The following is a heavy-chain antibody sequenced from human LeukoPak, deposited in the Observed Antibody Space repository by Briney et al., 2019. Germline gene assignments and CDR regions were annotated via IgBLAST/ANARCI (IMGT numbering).Heavy chain of an antibody. J-gene: IGHJ4*02. Sequence: GGSLRLSCAASGFTFSNSWMHWVRQAPGKGLVWVSRINSDGSSTNYADSVKGRFTISRDNAKNTLYLQMNSLRADDTGMYYCARVDTATTLFPFWGQGTLVTVSS. V-gene: IGHV3-74*01. CDR2: INSDGSST. CDR1: GFTFSNSW. CDR3: ARVDTATTLFPF. D-gene: IGHD4-17*01.